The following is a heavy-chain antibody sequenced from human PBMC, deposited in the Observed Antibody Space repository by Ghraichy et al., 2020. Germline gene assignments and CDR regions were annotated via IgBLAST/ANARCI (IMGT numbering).Heavy chain of an antibody. V-gene: IGHV4-39*01. J-gene: IGHJ4*02. CDR3: ARGPGMVGFIVPRPFDF. CDR2: ILYSETT. CDR1: GGFISSSNYY. Sequence: SQTLSLTCSVSGGFISSSNYYWAWIRQPPGKGLEWIGSILYSETTYYNPSLQSRVTMSVDTSKTQFSLNLSSVTAADTAIYYCARGPGMVGFIVPRPFDFWGQGTLVTVSS. D-gene: IGHD1-26*01.